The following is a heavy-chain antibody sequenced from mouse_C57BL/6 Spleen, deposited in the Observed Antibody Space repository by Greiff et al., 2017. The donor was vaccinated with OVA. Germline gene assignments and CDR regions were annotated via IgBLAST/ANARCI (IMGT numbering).Heavy chain of an antibody. J-gene: IGHJ2*01. V-gene: IGHV1-55*01. D-gene: IGHD1-1*01. CDR1: GYTFTSYW. Sequence: QVQLQQPGAELVKPGASVKMSCKASGYTFTSYWITWVKQRPGQGLEWLGDIYPGSGSTNYNEKFKSKATLTVDTSSSTAYMQLSSLTSEDSAVYYCARSHITTREDYWGQGTTLTVSS. CDR2: IYPGSGST. CDR3: ARSHITTREDY.